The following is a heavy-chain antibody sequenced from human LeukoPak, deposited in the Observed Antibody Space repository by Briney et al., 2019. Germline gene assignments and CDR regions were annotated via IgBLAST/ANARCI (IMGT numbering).Heavy chain of an antibody. CDR1: GGSSSGYY. Sequence: NASETLSLTCAVYGGSSSGYYWILIRQPPGKGLEWIGEINHSGSTNYNPSLKSRVTISVDTSKNQFSLKLSSVTATDTAVYYCARGRRLGEFDNWGQGTLVTVSS. V-gene: IGHV4-34*01. D-gene: IGHD3-16*01. CDR3: ARGRRLGEFDN. CDR2: INHSGST. J-gene: IGHJ4*02.